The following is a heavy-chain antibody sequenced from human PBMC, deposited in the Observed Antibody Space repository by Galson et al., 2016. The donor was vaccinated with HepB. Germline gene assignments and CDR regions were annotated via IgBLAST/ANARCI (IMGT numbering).Heavy chain of an antibody. D-gene: IGHD5-12*01. CDR3: ARVDSGYDSRKLDY. J-gene: IGHJ4*02. Sequence: SLRLSCAASGFTFSKYGMHWVRQAPGKGPEWVAVIWYDETNEEYADSVKGRFTISRDNSKNTLYLQMEGLRAEDTAQYYCARVDSGYDSRKLDYWGQGTLVTVSS. CDR2: IWYDETNE. V-gene: IGHV3-33*01. CDR1: GFTFSKYG.